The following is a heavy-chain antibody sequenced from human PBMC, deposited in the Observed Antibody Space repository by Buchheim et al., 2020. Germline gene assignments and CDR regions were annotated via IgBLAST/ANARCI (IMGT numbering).Heavy chain of an antibody. CDR3: VRDRSIEGDALDI. J-gene: IGHJ3*02. D-gene: IGHD2-15*01. CDR2: ITHTGSHM. CDR1: GFMLTSHE. V-gene: IGHV3-48*03. Sequence: EVQLVESGGGLVQPGGSLRLSCAASGFMLTSHEMSWVRQAPGKGLEWIAVITHTGSHMFHADSVKGRFTNSRDSATNSLSLQMNYLRAEDTATYYCVRDRSIEGDALDIWGQGT.